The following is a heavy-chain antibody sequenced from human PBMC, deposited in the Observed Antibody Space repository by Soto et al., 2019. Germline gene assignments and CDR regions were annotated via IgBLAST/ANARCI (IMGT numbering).Heavy chain of an antibody. D-gene: IGHD6-19*01. Sequence: QITLKESGPTLVKPTQTLTLTCTFSGFSLSTSGVGVGWIRQPPGKALEWLALFYWDDDQRYSPSLKSRLTITKDNSKNQVVLTMTNRDPVDTATYYCAHSYTSGFVAEYFQHWGQGTLVTVSS. J-gene: IGHJ1*01. CDR2: FYWDDDQ. CDR3: AHSYTSGFVAEYFQH. CDR1: GFSLSTSGVG. V-gene: IGHV2-5*02.